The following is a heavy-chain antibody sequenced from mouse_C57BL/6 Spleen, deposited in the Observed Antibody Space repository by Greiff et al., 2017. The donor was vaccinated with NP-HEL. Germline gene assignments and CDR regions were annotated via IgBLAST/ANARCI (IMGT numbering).Heavy chain of an antibody. V-gene: IGHV1-26*01. Sequence: EVKLQQSGPELVKPGASVKISCKASGYTFTDYYMNWVKQSHGKSLEWIGDINPNNGGTSYNQKFKGKATLTVDKSSSTAYMELRSLTSEDSAVYYCAVGHYGSSWGYFDVWGTGTTVTVSS. CDR2: INPNNGGT. D-gene: IGHD1-1*01. CDR1: GYTFTDYY. CDR3: AVGHYGSSWGYFDV. J-gene: IGHJ1*03.